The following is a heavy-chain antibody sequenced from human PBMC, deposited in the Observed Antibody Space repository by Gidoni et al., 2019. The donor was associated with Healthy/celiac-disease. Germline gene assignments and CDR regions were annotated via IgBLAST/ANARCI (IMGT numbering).Heavy chain of an antibody. V-gene: IGHV4-34*01. CDR3: ARGGVVVPAAIRGPAYFDY. D-gene: IGHD2-2*02. J-gene: IGHJ4*02. CDR2: INQSGST. Sequence: QAQLQQWVARLLNPSETLSLTCAVNGCSVSGYYWSWIRQPPGKGLEWIGKINQSGSTNYNSSLKSRVPISVVTSKNQFSLKLSAGTAADTAVYYCARGGVVVPAAIRGPAYFDYWGKGTLVTVSS. CDR1: GCSVSGYY.